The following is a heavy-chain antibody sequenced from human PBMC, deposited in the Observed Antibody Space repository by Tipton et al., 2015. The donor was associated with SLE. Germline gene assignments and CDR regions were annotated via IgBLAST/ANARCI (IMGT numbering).Heavy chain of an antibody. CDR3: ARDERGTGEMV. CDR2: IYYSGST. V-gene: IGHV4-59*01. J-gene: IGHJ4*02. CDR1: GGSISSYY. D-gene: IGHD7-27*01. Sequence: TLSLTCTVSGGSISSYYWSWIRQPPGKGLEWIGYIYYSGSTNYNPSLKSRVTISVDTSKNQFSLKLSSVTAADTAVYYCARDERGTGEMVWGQGTLVTVSS.